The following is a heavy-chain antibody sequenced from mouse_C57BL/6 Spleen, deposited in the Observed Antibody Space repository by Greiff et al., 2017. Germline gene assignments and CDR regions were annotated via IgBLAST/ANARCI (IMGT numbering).Heavy chain of an antibody. CDR1: GYTFTSYW. CDR2: IDPSDSYT. V-gene: IGHV1-50*01. J-gene: IGHJ4*01. D-gene: IGHD3-2*02. Sequence: QVQLKQPGAELVKPGASVKLSCKASGYTFTSYWMQWVKQRPGQGLEWIGEIDPSDSYTNYNQKFKGKATLTVDTSSSTAYMQLSSLTSEDSAVYYCARMGTAQATDAMDYWGQGTSVTVSS. CDR3: ARMGTAQATDAMDY.